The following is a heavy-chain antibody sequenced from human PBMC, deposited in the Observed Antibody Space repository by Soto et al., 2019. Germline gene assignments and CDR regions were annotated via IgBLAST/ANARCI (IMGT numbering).Heavy chain of an antibody. CDR1: GFTFSSYA. D-gene: IGHD6-19*01. CDR2: IGGSGAGT. CDR3: ARGGGIAVAGTHLDY. J-gene: IGHJ4*02. V-gene: IGHV3-23*01. Sequence: EVQLLESGGGLVQPGGSLRLSCAASGFTFSSYAMSWVRQAPGKGLEWVSGIGGSGAGTNYADSVKGRFTISRDNSKNTLYLQMSSLSAEDTAVYYCARGGGIAVAGTHLDYWGQGTLVTVSS.